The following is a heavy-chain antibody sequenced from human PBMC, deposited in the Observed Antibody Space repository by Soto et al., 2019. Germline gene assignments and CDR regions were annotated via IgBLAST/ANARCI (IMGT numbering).Heavy chain of an antibody. CDR1: GNTFTNHG. J-gene: IGHJ2*01. CDR2: IRALNGNT. D-gene: IGHD5-12*01. CDR3: ARDSDRDGYIYWYFDL. Sequence: QGQLVQSAAEVKKPGASVKVSCKASGNTFTNHGISWVRQAPGQGLEWMGWIRALNGNTNYAQEFQGRITMTTDTSTTTAYMELRSLKSDDTAVYYCARDSDRDGYIYWYFDLWGRGTLVTVSS. V-gene: IGHV1-18*01.